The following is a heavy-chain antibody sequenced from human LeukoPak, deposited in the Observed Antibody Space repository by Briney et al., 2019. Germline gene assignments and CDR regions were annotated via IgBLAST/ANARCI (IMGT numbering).Heavy chain of an antibody. D-gene: IGHD6-13*01. CDR2: INPNTGGT. CDR1: GYTFTGYY. CDR3: AKVPPSITAAGNWLGP. V-gene: IGHV1-2*06. Sequence: ASVKVSCKASGYTFTGYYIHWVRQAPGQGLEWMGRINPNTGGTDYAQKFQGRVTMTRDTSITTAYMEPSRLTSDDTAIYYCAKVPPSITAAGNWLGPWGQGALVTVSS. J-gene: IGHJ5*02.